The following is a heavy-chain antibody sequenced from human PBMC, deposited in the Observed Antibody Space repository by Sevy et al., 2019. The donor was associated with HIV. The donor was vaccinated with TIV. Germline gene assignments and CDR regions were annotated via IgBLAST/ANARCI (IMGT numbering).Heavy chain of an antibody. D-gene: IGHD6-19*01. J-gene: IGHJ6*02. CDR3: ARDRMSSGWLVGLYYSYGMDV. CDR2: ISAYNGNT. CDR1: GYTFTSYG. Sequence: ASVKVSCKASGYTFTSYGISWVRQAPGQGLEWMGWISAYNGNTNYAQKLQGRVTMTTDTSTGTAYMGLRSLRSDGTAVYYCARDRMSSGWLVGLYYSYGMDVWGQGTTVTVSS. V-gene: IGHV1-18*04.